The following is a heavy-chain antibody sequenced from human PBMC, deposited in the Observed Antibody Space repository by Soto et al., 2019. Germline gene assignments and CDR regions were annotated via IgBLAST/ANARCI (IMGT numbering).Heavy chain of an antibody. CDR2: IYYSGST. CDR3: AREDEGTDV. J-gene: IGHJ6*02. Sequence: PSETPSLTCTVSGGSISSGDYYWSWIRQPPGKGLEWIGYIYYSGSTYYNPSLKSRVTISVDTSKNQFPLKLSSVTAADTAVYYCAREDEGTDVWGQGTTVTVSS. V-gene: IGHV4-30-4*01. CDR1: GGSISSGDYY.